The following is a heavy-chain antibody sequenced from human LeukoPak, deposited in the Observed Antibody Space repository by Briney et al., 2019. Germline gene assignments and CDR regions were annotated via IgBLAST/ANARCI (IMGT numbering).Heavy chain of an antibody. CDR2: ITGSGGSA. CDR3: AKGAAAGNSAFDI. CDR1: GFTFSSYA. D-gene: IGHD6-13*01. V-gene: IGHV3-23*01. J-gene: IGHJ3*02. Sequence: AGGSLRLSCAASGFTFSSYAMSWVPQAPGKGLEWVSAITGSGGSAYYADSVKGRFTISRDNSKNTLYLQMNSLRAEDTAVYYCAKGAAAGNSAFDIWGQGTMVTVSS.